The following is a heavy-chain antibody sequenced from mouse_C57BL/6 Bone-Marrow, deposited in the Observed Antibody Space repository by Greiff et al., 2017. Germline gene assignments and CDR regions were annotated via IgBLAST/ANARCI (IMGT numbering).Heavy chain of an antibody. CDR3: ARAYYDGSSHPCYWYFDV. D-gene: IGHD1-1*01. V-gene: IGHV1-85*01. J-gene: IGHJ1*03. CDR2: IYPRDGST. CDR1: GYTFTSYD. Sequence: QVQLQQSGPELVKPGASVKLSCKASGYTFTSYDINWVKQRPGQGLEWIGWIYPRDGSTKYNEKFKGKATLTVDTSSSTAYMELHSLTSEDSAVYFCARAYYDGSSHPCYWYFDVWGTGTTVTVSS.